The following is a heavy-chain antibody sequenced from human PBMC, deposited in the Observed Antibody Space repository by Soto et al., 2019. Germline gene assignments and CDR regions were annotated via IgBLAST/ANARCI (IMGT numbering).Heavy chain of an antibody. CDR2: IYYSGST. CDR1: GGSISSYY. Sequence: SETLSLTCTVSGGSISSYYWSWIRQPPGKGLEWIGYIYYSGSTNYNPSLKSRVTISVDTSKNQFSLKLSSVTAADTAVYYCARENTGSYYKLRYYYYYMDVWGKGTTVTVSS. J-gene: IGHJ6*03. V-gene: IGHV4-59*12. D-gene: IGHD3-10*01. CDR3: ARENTGSYYKLRYYYYYMDV.